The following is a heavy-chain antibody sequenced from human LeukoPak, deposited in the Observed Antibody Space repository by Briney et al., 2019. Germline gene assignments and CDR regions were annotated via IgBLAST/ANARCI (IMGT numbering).Heavy chain of an antibody. V-gene: IGHV3-48*01. CDR1: GFTFSTYP. CDR2: IRDSGTT. J-gene: IGHJ4*02. D-gene: IGHD2-21*02. Sequence: GGSLRLSCAASGFTFSTYPMNWVRQAPGKGLEWISHIRDSGTTDYADSVKGRFTISRDNAKNSLYLQLSSLRAEDTAVYYCARDHDFAFDNWGQGTLVAVSS. CDR3: ARDHDFAFDN.